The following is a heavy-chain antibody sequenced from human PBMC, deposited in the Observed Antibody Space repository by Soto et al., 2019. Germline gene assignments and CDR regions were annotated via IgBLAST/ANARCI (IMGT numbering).Heavy chain of an antibody. D-gene: IGHD1-26*01. Sequence: QVQLVESGGGVVQPGRSLRLSCAASGFTFSSYGMHWVRQAPGKGLEWVAVIWYDGSNKYYADSVKGRFTISRDNSKNTLYLQMNSLRAADTAVYYCARDRWEVVFLPRFDLWGRGTLVTVSS. J-gene: IGHJ2*01. V-gene: IGHV3-33*01. CDR2: IWYDGSNK. CDR1: GFTFSSYG. CDR3: ARDRWEVVFLPRFDL.